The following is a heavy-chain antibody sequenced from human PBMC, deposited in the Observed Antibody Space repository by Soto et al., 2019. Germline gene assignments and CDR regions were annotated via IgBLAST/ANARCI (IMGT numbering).Heavy chain of an antibody. J-gene: IGHJ6*02. CDR3: ETKARVTNYLYYGMDV. CDR1: RFTLNTSG. D-gene: IGHD2-21*02. CDR2: ISYDGATQ. V-gene: IGHV3-30*03. Sequence: GSLRLSCAFARFTLNTSGMHWVRQAPGKGLEWLAVISYDGATQYYGDTVKGRFTISRDNSKNTLFLHMGRLRAEDTAMYYCETKARVTNYLYYGMDVWGLGTTGTVSS.